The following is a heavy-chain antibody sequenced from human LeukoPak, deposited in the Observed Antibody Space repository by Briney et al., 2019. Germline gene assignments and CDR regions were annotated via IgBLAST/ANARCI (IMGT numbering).Heavy chain of an antibody. CDR2: ISDHT. CDR3: AKDLGWLSPLPDY. V-gene: IGHV3-23*01. J-gene: IGHJ4*02. CDR1: GVTLSSYA. Sequence: GGSLRLSCAASGVTLSSYAMSWARQAPGKGLEWVSSISDHTYYADSVKGRFTISRDNSKNTLYLQMDSLRTEDTATYYCAKDLGWLSPLPDYWGQGTLVTVSS. D-gene: IGHD3-22*01.